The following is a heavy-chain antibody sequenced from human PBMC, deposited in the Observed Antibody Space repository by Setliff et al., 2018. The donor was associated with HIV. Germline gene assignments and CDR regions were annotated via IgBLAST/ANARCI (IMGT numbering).Heavy chain of an antibody. CDR1: GGSFRGYY. D-gene: IGHD3-16*02. CDR3: ARGFAFGGVIVIPYYFDY. CDR2: MNAGGSI. V-gene: IGHV4-34*01. J-gene: IGHJ4*02. Sequence: SETLSLTCAVYGGSFRGYYWSWLRQPPGKGLEWIGEMNAGGSINDNPSLKGRLTISVDTSKNQFSLKLKSVTAADTAVYYCARGFAFGGVIVIPYYFDYWGQGTLVTVSS.